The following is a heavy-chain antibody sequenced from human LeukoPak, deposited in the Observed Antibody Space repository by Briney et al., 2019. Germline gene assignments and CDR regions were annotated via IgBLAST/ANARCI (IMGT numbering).Heavy chain of an antibody. J-gene: IGHJ4*02. CDR3: ARGRYCSGGSCYSDY. Sequence: ASVKVSCKASGGTFGSYAISWVRRAPGQGLEWMGRIIPIFGTANYAQKFRGRVTITTDESTSTAYMELSSLRSEDTAVYYCARGRYCSGGSCYSDYWGQGTLVTVSS. CDR1: GGTFGSYA. D-gene: IGHD2-15*01. V-gene: IGHV1-69*05. CDR2: IIPIFGTA.